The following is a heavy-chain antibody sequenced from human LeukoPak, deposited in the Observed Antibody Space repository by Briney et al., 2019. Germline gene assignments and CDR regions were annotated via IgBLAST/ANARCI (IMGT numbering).Heavy chain of an antibody. D-gene: IGHD6-13*01. CDR3: ATVEVAAAATETRY. V-gene: IGHV1-24*01. J-gene: IGHJ4*02. CDR2: FDPEDGET. CDR1: GYTLTELS. Sequence: GASVKVSCKVSGYTLTELSMHWVRQAPGKGLEWMGGFDPEDGETIYAQKFQGRVTMTEDTSTDTAYMELSSLRSEDTAVYYCATVEVAAAATETRYWGQGTLVTVSS.